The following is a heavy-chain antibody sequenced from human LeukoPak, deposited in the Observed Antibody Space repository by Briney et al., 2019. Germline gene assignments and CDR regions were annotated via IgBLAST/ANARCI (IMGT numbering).Heavy chain of an antibody. D-gene: IGHD2-2*01. V-gene: IGHV3-30*04. CDR2: ISYDGSNK. CDR3: ARDRGSTSSYGMDV. CDR1: GFTFSSYA. Sequence: GRSLTLSCAASGFTFSSYAMRWVRQAPGKGLEWVAVISYDGSNKYYADSVKGRFTISRDNSKNTLYLQMNSLRAEDTAVYYCARDRGSTSSYGMDVWGKGTTVTVSS. J-gene: IGHJ6*04.